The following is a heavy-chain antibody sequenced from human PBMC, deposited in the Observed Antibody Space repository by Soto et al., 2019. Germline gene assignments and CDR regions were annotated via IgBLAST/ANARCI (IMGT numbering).Heavy chain of an antibody. Sequence: ASVKVSCKAFGYSLTTDYMHWVRQASGQGLEWMAIMNPSGSSTSYPQKFQDRLTMTRDTSTSTVYMELRSLRSEDTAIYYCARDRSGFHWFDAWGQGTLVTVSS. CDR2: MNPSGSST. CDR1: GYSLTTDY. J-gene: IGHJ5*02. V-gene: IGHV1-46*01. CDR3: ARDRSGFHWFDA. D-gene: IGHD3-22*01.